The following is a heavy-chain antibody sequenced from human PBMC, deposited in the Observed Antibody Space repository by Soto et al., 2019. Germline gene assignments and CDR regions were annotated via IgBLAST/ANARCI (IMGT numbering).Heavy chain of an antibody. Sequence: QVQLVESGGGVVQPGRSLRLSCAASGFTFSSYGMHWVRQAPGKGLEWVAVIWYDGSNKYYADSVKGRFTISRDNSKNTLYLYMNGRRDEDMAVYYCARVYYYDSSGYQDAYYYGMVVWGQGTTVTVSS. J-gene: IGHJ6*02. CDR2: IWYDGSNK. V-gene: IGHV3-33*01. CDR3: ARVYYYDSSGYQDAYYYGMVV. CDR1: GFTFSSYG. D-gene: IGHD3-22*01.